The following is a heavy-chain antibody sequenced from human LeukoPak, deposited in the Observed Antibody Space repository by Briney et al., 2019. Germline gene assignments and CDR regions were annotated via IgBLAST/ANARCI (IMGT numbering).Heavy chain of an antibody. J-gene: IGHJ4*02. D-gene: IGHD3-22*01. CDR3: AKGSYYDSSGSFYFDY. Sequence: GGSLRLSCAASGFTFSSYAMSWVRQAPGKGLEWGSGISGSGDNTYYADSVKGRFTISRDNSKNTLYVQVNNLGTEDTAAYYRAKGSYYDSSGSFYFDYWGQGTLVTVSS. V-gene: IGHV3-23*01. CDR1: GFTFSSYA. CDR2: ISGSGDNT.